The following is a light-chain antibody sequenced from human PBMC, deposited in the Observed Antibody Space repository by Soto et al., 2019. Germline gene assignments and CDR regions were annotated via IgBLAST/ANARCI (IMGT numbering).Light chain of an antibody. Sequence: EIVLTQSPGTLSLSPGERATLSCRASQSVSSSYLAWYQQKPGQAPRLLIYGASGRATGIPDRFSGSGSGTDFTLTISRLEPEDFAVYYCQQYGSSPLFTFGPATKVDIK. CDR3: QQYGSSPLFT. CDR1: QSVSSSY. CDR2: GAS. V-gene: IGKV3-20*01. J-gene: IGKJ3*01.